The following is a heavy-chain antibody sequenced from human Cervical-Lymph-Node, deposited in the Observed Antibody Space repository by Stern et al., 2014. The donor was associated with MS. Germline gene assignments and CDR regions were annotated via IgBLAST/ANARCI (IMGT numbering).Heavy chain of an antibody. CDR2: IYYSGST. CDR1: GGSISSSTYY. J-gene: IGHJ5*02. CDR3: AYVSGSGP. D-gene: IGHD6-19*01. V-gene: IGHV4-39*01. Sequence: VQLEESGPGLVKPSETLSLTCTVSGGSISSSTYYWGWIRQPPGKGLEWIGSIYYSGSTYYNPSLKSRVTISVDTSQNQVSLKMSSVTAADTAVYYCAYVSGSGPWGQGTLVTVSS.